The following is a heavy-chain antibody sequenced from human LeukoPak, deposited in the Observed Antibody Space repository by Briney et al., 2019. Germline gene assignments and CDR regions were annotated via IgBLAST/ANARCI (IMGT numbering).Heavy chain of an antibody. V-gene: IGHV3-64D*06. D-gene: IGHD3-10*01. CDR3: VKLYGSGSYSAFDY. J-gene: IGHJ4*02. CDR1: GFTFSSYA. CDR2: ISSNGGGT. Sequence: GGSLRLSCSASGFTFSSYAMHWVRQAPGKGLEYVSAISSNGGGTYYADSVKGRFTISRDNSKNTLYLQVSSLRAEDTAVYYCVKLYGSGSYSAFDYWGQGTLVTVSS.